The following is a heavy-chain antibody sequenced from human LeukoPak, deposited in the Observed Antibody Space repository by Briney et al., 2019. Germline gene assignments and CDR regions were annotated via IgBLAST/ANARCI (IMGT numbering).Heavy chain of an antibody. V-gene: IGHV4-4*07. Sequence: SETLSLTCTVSGGSISNFYWSWIRQPAGKGLEWIGRIYSSGGANYNPSLQSRVCMSIDTYNNQFSLRLNSVTAADTAVYYCARGRIGTSTSWTRFDYWGQGALVTVSS. J-gene: IGHJ4*02. CDR2: IYSSGGA. CDR3: ARGRIGTSTSWTRFDY. D-gene: IGHD6-13*01. CDR1: GGSISNFY.